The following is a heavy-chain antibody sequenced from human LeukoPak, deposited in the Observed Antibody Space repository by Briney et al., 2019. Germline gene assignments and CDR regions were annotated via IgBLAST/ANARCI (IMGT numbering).Heavy chain of an antibody. CDR2: IYSGGST. CDR3: ARDHKGRGYYGSGRDY. D-gene: IGHD3-10*01. J-gene: IGHJ4*02. CDR1: GFTVSSNY. V-gene: IGHV3-53*01. Sequence: GGSLRLSCAASGFTVSSNYMSWVRQAPGKGLEWVSVIYSGGSTYYADSVKGRFTISRDNSKNTLYLQMNSLRAEDTAVYYCARDHKGRGYYGSGRDYWDQGTLVTVSS.